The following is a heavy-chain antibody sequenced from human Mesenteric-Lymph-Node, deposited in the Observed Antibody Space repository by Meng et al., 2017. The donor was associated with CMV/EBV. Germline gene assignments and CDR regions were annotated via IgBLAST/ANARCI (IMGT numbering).Heavy chain of an antibody. CDR2: INPNRGGT. CDR1: GYTFTGYY. J-gene: IGHJ4*02. CDR3: ARGLGDCSGGSCYYW. D-gene: IGHD2-15*01. Sequence: ASVKVSCKASGYTFTGYYLHWVRQAPGQGLEWMGWINPNRGGTNYAQKFQGRVTMTRDTSISTAYMEVSRLRSDDTAVFYCARGLGDCSGGSCYYWWGQGTLVTVSS. V-gene: IGHV1-2*02.